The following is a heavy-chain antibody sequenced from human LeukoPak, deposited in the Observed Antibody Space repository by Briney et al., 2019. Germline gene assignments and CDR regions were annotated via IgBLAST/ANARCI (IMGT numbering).Heavy chain of an antibody. CDR3: AKVVVVAATSRGYFDY. J-gene: IGHJ4*02. CDR2: ISDSGGIT. V-gene: IGHV3-23*01. CDR1: GFTFSSYA. Sequence: GGSLRLSCAASGFTFSSYAMSWVRQAPGKGLEWVSAISDSGGITYYADSVKGRFTISRDNSKNTVYLQMNSLRAEDTATFYCAKVVVVAATSRGYFDYWGQGTLVTVSS. D-gene: IGHD2-15*01.